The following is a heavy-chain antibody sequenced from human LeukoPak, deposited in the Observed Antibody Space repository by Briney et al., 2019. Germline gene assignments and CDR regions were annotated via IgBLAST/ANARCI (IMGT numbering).Heavy chain of an antibody. J-gene: IGHJ3*02. Sequence: GGSLRLSCAASGFTVSRNNMNWVRQAPGKGLEWVSVIYSGGNTYYADSVKDRSTISRDKSKNTLYLQMSGLRTDDTAVYYCARDTENSTYGWGAFDIWAQGTMVTVSS. D-gene: IGHD2/OR15-2a*01. CDR3: ARDTENSTYGWGAFDI. V-gene: IGHV3-66*01. CDR2: IYSGGNT. CDR1: GFTVSRNN.